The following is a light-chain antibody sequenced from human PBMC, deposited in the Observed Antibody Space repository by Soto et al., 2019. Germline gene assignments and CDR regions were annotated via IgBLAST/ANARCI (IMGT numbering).Light chain of an antibody. CDR3: QQSYSAWT. Sequence: DIPMTQSPSSLSASVGDRVTITCRTSQSISVYLNWYQQKPGKAPKLLIYAASTLHSGAPSRFSGSGSGTGFTLTISSLQPEDVATYYCQQSYSAWTFGQGTKVEI. V-gene: IGKV1-39*01. CDR1: QSISVY. CDR2: AAS. J-gene: IGKJ1*01.